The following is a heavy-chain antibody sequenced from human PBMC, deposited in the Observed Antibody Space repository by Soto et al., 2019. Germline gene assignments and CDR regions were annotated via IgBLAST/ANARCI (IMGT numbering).Heavy chain of an antibody. J-gene: IGHJ4*02. V-gene: IGHV3-30*19. Sequence: QVQLVESGGGVVQPGTSLRLSCVGSGFTFRSFGIHWVRQAPGKGLEWVALTSYDGSNKYYDDSVKGRFTISRDNSRNTVDLQMDSLVLEETAVYYCARWGTTGGLDVWGQGTVVSVSS. CDR3: ARWGTTGGLDV. CDR1: GFTFRSFG. CDR2: TSYDGSNK. D-gene: IGHD3-16*01.